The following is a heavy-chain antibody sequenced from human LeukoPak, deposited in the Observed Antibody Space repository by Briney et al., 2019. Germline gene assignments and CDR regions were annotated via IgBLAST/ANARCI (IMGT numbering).Heavy chain of an antibody. CDR1: GGSISRSNYY. CDR3: ARGKYYYFSESYNGLDY. V-gene: IGHV4-39*07. D-gene: IGHD3/OR15-3a*01. CDR2: IYDSGGT. J-gene: IGHJ4*02. Sequence: SETLSLTCTVSGGSISRSNYYWGWIRQPPGKGLEWIGSIYDSGGTYYNPSLKSRVTISVDTSKNQFSLKLTSVTAADTAVYYCARGKYYYFSESYNGLDYWGQGTLVTVSS.